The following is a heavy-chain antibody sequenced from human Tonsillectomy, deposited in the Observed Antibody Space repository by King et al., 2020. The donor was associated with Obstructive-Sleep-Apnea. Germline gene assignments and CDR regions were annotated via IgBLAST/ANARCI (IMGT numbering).Heavy chain of an antibody. V-gene: IGHV1-2*02. CDR2: INPNSGGT. CDR3: AREYTTTGREEGLDQ. J-gene: IGHJ4*02. Sequence: VQLVESGAEVKKPGASVRVSCKASGYTFTDYYIHWVRQAPGQGLEWMGWINPNSGGTHYAQKFQGRVTMTRDTSINTAYMELSRLRSDDTAVYYCAREYTTTGREEGLDQCGQGTLVTVSS. CDR1: GYTFTDYY. D-gene: IGHD2-2*02.